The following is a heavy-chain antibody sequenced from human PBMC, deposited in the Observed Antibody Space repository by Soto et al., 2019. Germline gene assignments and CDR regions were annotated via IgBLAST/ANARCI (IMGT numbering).Heavy chain of an antibody. Sequence: GSGPTLVNPTQTLTLTCTFSGFSLRSSGIYVSWIRQPPGKALEWLALIDWDDEDDDTYYNTSLKTRLTISKDTSQNQVVLTMANMDPVDTGTYYCARYSYDTSGYDYWGQGILVTRLL. CDR1: GFSLRSSGIY. J-gene: IGHJ4*02. CDR2: IDWDDEDDDT. CDR3: ARYSYDTSGYDY. V-gene: IGHV2-70*01. D-gene: IGHD3-22*01.